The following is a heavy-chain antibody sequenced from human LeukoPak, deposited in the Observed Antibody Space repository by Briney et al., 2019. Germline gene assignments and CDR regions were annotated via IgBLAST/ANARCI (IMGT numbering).Heavy chain of an antibody. CDR3: AKVHPRAAAYYFDY. CDR1: GFTFSSYG. V-gene: IGHV3-30*02. J-gene: IGHJ4*02. CDR2: IRYDGSNK. D-gene: IGHD6-13*01. Sequence: GGSLRLSCAASGFTFSSYGMHWVRQAPGKGLEWVAFIRYDGSNKYYADSVKGRFTISRDNSKNTLYLQMNGLRAEDTAVYYCAKVHPRAAAYYFDYWGQGTLVTVSS.